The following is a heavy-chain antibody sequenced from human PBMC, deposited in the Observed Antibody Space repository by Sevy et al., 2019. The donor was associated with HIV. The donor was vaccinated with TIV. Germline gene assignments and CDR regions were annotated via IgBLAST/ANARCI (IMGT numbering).Heavy chain of an antibody. CDR3: ARSSQITMIVVVITSDFDY. Sequence: ASVKVSCKASGYTFTGYYMHWVRQAPGQGLEWMGWINPNSGGTNYAQKFQGRVTMTRDTSISTAYMELGRLRSDDTAVYYCARSSQITMIVVVITSDFDYWGQGTLVTVSS. J-gene: IGHJ4*02. CDR1: GYTFTGYY. CDR2: INPNSGGT. D-gene: IGHD3-22*01. V-gene: IGHV1-2*02.